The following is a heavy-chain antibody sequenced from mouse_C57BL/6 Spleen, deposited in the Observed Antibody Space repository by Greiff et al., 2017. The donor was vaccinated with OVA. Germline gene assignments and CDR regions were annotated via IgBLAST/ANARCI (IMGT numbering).Heavy chain of an antibody. CDR3: ARQGGAYDGYPAWFGY. D-gene: IGHD2-3*01. CDR2: ISSGSSTI. J-gene: IGHJ3*01. V-gene: IGHV5-17*01. Sequence: EVMLVESGGGLVKPGGSLKLSCAASGFTFSDYGMHWVRQAPEKGLEWVAYISSGSSTIYYADTVKGRFTLSRDNATNTLFLQMTSLRSEDTAMYYCARQGGAYDGYPAWFGYWGQGTLVTVSA. CDR1: GFTFSDYG.